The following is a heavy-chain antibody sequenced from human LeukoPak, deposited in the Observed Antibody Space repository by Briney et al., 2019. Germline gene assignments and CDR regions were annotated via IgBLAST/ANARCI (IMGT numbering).Heavy chain of an antibody. J-gene: IGHJ5*02. CDR1: GFTFSSYA. CDR3: ARDWGYSGYNFDP. V-gene: IGHV3-30-3*01. CDR2: ISYDGSNK. Sequence: GGSLRLSCAASGFTFSSYAMHWVRQAPGKGLEWVAVISYDGSNKYYADSVKGRFTISRDNSKNTLYLQMNSLRAEDTAVYYCARDWGYSGYNFDPWGQGTLVTVSS. D-gene: IGHD5-12*01.